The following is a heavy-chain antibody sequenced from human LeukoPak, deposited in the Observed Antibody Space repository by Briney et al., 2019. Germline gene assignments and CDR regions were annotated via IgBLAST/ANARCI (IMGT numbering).Heavy chain of an antibody. J-gene: IGHJ4*02. CDR3: AGARRYAPFDY. V-gene: IGHV4-61*02. D-gene: IGHD2-2*01. Sequence: PSETLSLTCTVSGGSISSGSYYWSWIRQPAGKGLEWIGRFYISGGTNYNPSLKSRVTISVDTSKNQFSLKLSSVTAADTAVYYCAGARRYAPFDYWGQGTLVTVSS. CDR1: GGSISSGSYY. CDR2: FYISGGT.